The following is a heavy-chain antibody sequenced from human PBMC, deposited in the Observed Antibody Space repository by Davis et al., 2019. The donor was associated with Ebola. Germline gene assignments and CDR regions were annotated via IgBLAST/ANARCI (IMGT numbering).Heavy chain of an antibody. CDR1: GFTFSSYG. D-gene: IGHD1-26*01. CDR3: AKDLTWGQWELLLYYYYGMDV. Sequence: PGGSLRLSCAASGFTFSSYGMHWVRQAPGKGLEWVAVISYDGSNKYYADSVKGRFTISRDNSKNTLYLQMNSLRAEDTAVYYCAKDLTWGQWELLLYYYYGMDVWGKGTTVTVSS. CDR2: ISYDGSNK. V-gene: IGHV3-30*18. J-gene: IGHJ6*04.